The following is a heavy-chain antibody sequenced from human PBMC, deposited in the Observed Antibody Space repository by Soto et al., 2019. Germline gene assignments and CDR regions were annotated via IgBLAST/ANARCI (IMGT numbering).Heavy chain of an antibody. CDR2: ISGSGGNT. CDR3: VKREARGSGSPY. CDR1: GFPFNSYA. V-gene: IGHV3-23*01. D-gene: IGHD3-10*01. J-gene: IGHJ4*02. Sequence: EVRLLESGGGSVQPGGSLRLSCSASGFPFNSYAMSWVRQAPGKGLEWVSGISGSGGNTYYADSVKGRYTISRDNSKNTLYLRMNSLSAEDTAVYYCVKREARGSGSPYWGQGTLVTVSS.